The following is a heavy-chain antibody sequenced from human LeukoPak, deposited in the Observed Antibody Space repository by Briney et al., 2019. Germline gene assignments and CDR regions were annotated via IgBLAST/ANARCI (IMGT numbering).Heavy chain of an antibody. D-gene: IGHD6-13*01. CDR3: AKDKGSIAAAGTNWFDP. CDR1: GFTFDDYA. Sequence: GGSLRLSCAASGFTFDDYAMHWVRKAPGKGLEGVSGISWNSGSIGYAGSVKGRFTISRDNAKNSLYLQMNSLRAEDTALYYCAKDKGSIAAAGTNWFDPWGQGTLVTVSS. CDR2: ISWNSGSI. V-gene: IGHV3-9*01. J-gene: IGHJ5*02.